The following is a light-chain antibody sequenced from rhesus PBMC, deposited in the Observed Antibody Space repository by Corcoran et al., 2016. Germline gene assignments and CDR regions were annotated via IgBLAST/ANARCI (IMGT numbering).Light chain of an antibody. CDR2: RVS. J-gene: IGKJ2*01. Sequence: DVVMTQSPLSLPITPGQPASISCRSSQSLVHSNGNTYLSWYQQKPGQTPRLLGYRVSNRHPWVPDRFSGSGSGTDFTMKISRVEAEDVGVYYCGQGAHFPHSFGQGTKVEIK. V-gene: IGKV2-64*01. CDR1: QSLVHSNGNTY. CDR3: GQGAHFPHS.